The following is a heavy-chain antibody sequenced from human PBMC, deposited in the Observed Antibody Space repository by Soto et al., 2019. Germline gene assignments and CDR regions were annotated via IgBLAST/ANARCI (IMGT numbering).Heavy chain of an antibody. V-gene: IGHV1-24*01. CDR1: GYTLTELS. D-gene: IGHD5-18*01. Sequence: ASVKVSCKVSGYTLTELSMHWVRQAPGKGLEWMGGFDPEDGETIYAQKFQGRVTMTEDTSTDTAYMELSSLKSDDTAIYYCAISKKHSFGSLFDYWGQGTLVTVSS. CDR2: FDPEDGET. CDR3: AISKKHSFGSLFDY. J-gene: IGHJ4*02.